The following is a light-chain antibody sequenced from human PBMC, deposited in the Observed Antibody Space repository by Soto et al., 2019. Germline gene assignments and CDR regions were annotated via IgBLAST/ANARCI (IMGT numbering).Light chain of an antibody. CDR3: HPYNTYWT. CDR2: RAS. Sequence: DIQMTQSPSTLSASVGDTVNITCRASDIIRNWLAWYHQKPGKAPTLLIYRASTLETGVPSRFSGSGSGTEFTLTITSLRPDDFGSYYCHPYNTYWTFGQGTKVEIK. CDR1: DIIRNW. V-gene: IGKV1-5*03. J-gene: IGKJ1*01.